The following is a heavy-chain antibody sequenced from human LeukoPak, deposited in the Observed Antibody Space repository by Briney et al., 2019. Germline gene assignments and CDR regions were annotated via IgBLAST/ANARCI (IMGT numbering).Heavy chain of an antibody. CDR2: ISAYNGNT. V-gene: IGHV1-18*01. CDR1: GYTFTSYG. J-gene: IGHJ4*02. D-gene: IGHD5-24*01. Sequence: ASVTVSCTASGYTFTSYGISWVRQAPGQGLEWMGWISAYNGNTNYAQKLQGRVTMTTDTSTSTAYMELRSLRSDDTAVYYCARVASVEMATIEGFFDYWGQGTLVTVSS. CDR3: ARVASVEMATIEGFFDY.